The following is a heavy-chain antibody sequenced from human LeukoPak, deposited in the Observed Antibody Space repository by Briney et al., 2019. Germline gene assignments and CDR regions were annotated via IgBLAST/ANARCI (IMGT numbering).Heavy chain of an antibody. J-gene: IGHJ3*02. V-gene: IGHV1-46*01. CDR3: ARGGVYYYDSSAPLDAFDI. Sequence: ASVKVSCKASGGTFSSYAISWVRQAPGQGLEWMGIINPSGGSTSYAQKFQGRVTMTRDTSTSTVYMELSSLRSEDTAVYYCARGGVYYYDSSAPLDAFDIWGQGTMVTVSS. CDR1: GGTFSSYA. CDR2: INPSGGST. D-gene: IGHD3-22*01.